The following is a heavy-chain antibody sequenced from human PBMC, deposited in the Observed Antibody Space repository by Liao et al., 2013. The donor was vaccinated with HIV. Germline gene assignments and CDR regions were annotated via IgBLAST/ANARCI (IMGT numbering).Heavy chain of an antibody. Sequence: QVQLHQWGAGLLKPSETLSLTCAVNGGSFSDYSWNWIRQFPGKGLEWIGEIYHSGSTNYNPSLKGRVSVSIDTSKKQFSLKVNSVTAADTAVYYCARDDVSIAAAGREVYWGQGTLVTVSS. J-gene: IGHJ4*02. V-gene: IGHV4-34*01. CDR3: ARDDVSIAAAGREVY. CDR1: GGSFSDYS. D-gene: IGHD6-13*01. CDR2: IYHSGST.